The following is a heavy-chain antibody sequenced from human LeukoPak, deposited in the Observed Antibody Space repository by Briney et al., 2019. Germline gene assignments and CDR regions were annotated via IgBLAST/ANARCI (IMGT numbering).Heavy chain of an antibody. J-gene: IGHJ6*04. CDR3: AREVHGSGWYNYYYYYGMDV. CDR1: GGSISSYY. V-gene: IGHV4-59*01. D-gene: IGHD6-19*01. Sequence: SETLSLTCTVSGGSISSYYWSWIRQPPGKGLEWIGYIYYSGSTNYNPSLKSRVTISVDTSKNQFSLKLSSVTAADTAVYYCAREVHGSGWYNYYYYYGMDVWGKGTTVTVSS. CDR2: IYYSGST.